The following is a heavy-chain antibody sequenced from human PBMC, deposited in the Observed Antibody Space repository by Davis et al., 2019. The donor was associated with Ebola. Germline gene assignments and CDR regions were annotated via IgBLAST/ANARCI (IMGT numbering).Heavy chain of an antibody. CDR1: GGSISSYY. V-gene: IGHV4-59*12. J-gene: IGHJ4*02. CDR2: IYYSGST. CDR3: ARSPIAVAEAFDY. D-gene: IGHD6-19*01. Sequence: MPSETLSLTCTVSGGSISSYYWSWIRQPPGKGLEWIGYIYYSGSTNYNPSLKSRVTISVDKSKNQFSLKLSSVTAADTAVYYCARSPIAVAEAFDYWGQGTLVTVSS.